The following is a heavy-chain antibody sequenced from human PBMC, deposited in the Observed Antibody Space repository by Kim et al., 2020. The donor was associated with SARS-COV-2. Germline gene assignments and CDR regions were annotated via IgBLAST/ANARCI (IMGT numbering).Heavy chain of an antibody. J-gene: IGHJ4*02. Sequence: GESLKISCKGSGNSITSYWIGWVRQMPGKGLEWMGIIYPGDSATRYSPSFQGQVTISADKSISTAYLQWSSLKASDTAMYYCARLNVDIRIDYWGQGTLVTVSS. CDR1: GNSITSYW. CDR2: IYPGDSAT. V-gene: IGHV5-51*01. CDR3: ARLNVDIRIDY. D-gene: IGHD5-12*01.